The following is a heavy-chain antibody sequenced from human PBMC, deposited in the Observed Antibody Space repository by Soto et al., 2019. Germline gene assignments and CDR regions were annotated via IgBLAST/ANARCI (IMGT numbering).Heavy chain of an antibody. CDR1: GGSISTYY. Sequence: PSETLSLTCTVSGGSISTYYWSWIRQPPGKGLEWIGYIYYSGSTSYNPSLKSRVTISVDTSKNQFSLKLRSVTAADTAVDYCASDRSSGWDQGYGMDVWGQGTTVTVSS. D-gene: IGHD6-19*01. CDR3: ASDRSSGWDQGYGMDV. J-gene: IGHJ6*02. V-gene: IGHV4-59*01. CDR2: IYYSGST.